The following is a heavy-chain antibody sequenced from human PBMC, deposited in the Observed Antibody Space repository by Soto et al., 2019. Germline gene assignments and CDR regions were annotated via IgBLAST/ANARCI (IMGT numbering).Heavy chain of an antibody. J-gene: IGHJ6*03. V-gene: IGHV3-9*01. CDR1: GFTFDDYA. CDR3: AKGGSISWYSNYYYYYYMDV. Sequence: EVQLVESGGGLVQPGRSLRLSCAASGFTFDDYAMHWVRQAPGKGLEWVSGISWNSGSIGYADSVKGRFTISRDNAKNSLYLQMNSLRAEDTALYYCAKGGSISWYSNYYYYYYMDVWGKGTTVTVSS. CDR2: ISWNSGSI. D-gene: IGHD6-13*01.